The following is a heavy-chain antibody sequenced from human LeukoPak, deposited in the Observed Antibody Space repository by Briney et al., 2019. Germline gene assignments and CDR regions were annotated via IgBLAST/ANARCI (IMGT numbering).Heavy chain of an antibody. Sequence: SLRLSCAASGFTFDDYAMHWVRQAPGKGLEGVSGISWNSGSIGYADSVKGRFTISRDNAKNSLYLQMNSLRAEDTALYYCAKAFTFGGVIDPFDYWGQGTLVTVSS. CDR2: ISWNSGSI. D-gene: IGHD3-16*02. V-gene: IGHV3-9*01. J-gene: IGHJ4*02. CDR3: AKAFTFGGVIDPFDY. CDR1: GFTFDDYA.